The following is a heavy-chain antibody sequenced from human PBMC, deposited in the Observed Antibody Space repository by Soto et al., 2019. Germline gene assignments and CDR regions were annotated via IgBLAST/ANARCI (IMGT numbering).Heavy chain of an antibody. Sequence: SLTCTVSGGSISSYYWSWIRQPPGKGLEWIGTFYYSGSTNYNPSLESRVTISVDTSRNQFSLKVTSVTAADTAVYYCARDKITGLFDYWGQGTLVTVSS. V-gene: IGHV4-59*12. CDR2: FYYSGST. J-gene: IGHJ4*02. D-gene: IGHD2-8*02. CDR3: ARDKITGLFDY. CDR1: GGSISSYY.